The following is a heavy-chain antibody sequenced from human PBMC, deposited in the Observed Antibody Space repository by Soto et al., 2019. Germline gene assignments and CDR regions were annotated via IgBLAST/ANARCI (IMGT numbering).Heavy chain of an antibody. D-gene: IGHD6-19*01. CDR2: INPNSGGT. CDR1: GYTFSGFY. V-gene: IGHV1-2*02. J-gene: IGHJ4*02. CDR3: ARDAVTGTAGLDF. Sequence: ASVKVSCKASGYTFSGFYMHWVRQAPGQGLEWMGWINPNSGGTKSAEKFQGRVTMTRDTSISTAYMELSRLTSDDTAVYYCARDAVTGTAGLDFWGQGTQGTVSS.